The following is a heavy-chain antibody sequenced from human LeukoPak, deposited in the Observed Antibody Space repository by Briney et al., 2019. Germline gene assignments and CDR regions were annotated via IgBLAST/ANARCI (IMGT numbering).Heavy chain of an antibody. D-gene: IGHD3-16*02. J-gene: IGHJ5*02. CDR1: GYTFTSYD. Sequence: GASVKVSCKASGYTFTSYDINWVRQATGQGLEWMGWMNPNSGNTGYAQKFQGRVTMTRNTSISTAYMELSSLRSDDTAVYYCARESRYDYVWGSYRSNWFDPWGQGTLVTVSS. CDR2: MNPNSGNT. V-gene: IGHV1-8*01. CDR3: ARESRYDYVWGSYRSNWFDP.